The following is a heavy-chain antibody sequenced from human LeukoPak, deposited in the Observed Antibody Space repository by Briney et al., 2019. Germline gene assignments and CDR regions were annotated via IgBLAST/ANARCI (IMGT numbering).Heavy chain of an antibody. CDR1: GGSFSGYY. J-gene: IGHJ4*02. V-gene: IGHV4-34*01. D-gene: IGHD2-15*01. CDR3: ARRDDCSGGSCKLGY. CDR2: INHSGST. Sequence: SETLSLTCAVYGGSFSGYYWSWIRQPPGKGLEWIGEINHSGSTNYNPSLKSRVTISVDTSKNPFSLKLSSVTAADTAVYYCARRDDCSGGSCKLGYWGQGTLVTVSS.